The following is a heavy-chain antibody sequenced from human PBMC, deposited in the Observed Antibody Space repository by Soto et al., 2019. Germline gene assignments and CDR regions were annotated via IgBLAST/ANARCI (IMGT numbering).Heavy chain of an antibody. Sequence: GASVKVSCKASGGTFSSYAISWVRQAPGQGLEWMGGIIPIFGTANYAQKFQGRVTITADESTSTAYMELSSLRSEDTAVYYCARVGRWLQFHYYYGMDVWGQGTTVTVSS. D-gene: IGHD5-12*01. CDR3: ARVGRWLQFHYYYGMDV. CDR1: GGTFSSYA. CDR2: IIPIFGTA. J-gene: IGHJ6*02. V-gene: IGHV1-69*13.